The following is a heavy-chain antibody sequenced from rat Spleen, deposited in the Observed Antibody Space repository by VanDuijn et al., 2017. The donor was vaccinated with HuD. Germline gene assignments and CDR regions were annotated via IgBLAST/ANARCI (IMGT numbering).Heavy chain of an antibody. Sequence: QVQLKESGPGLVQPSQTLSLTCTVSGFSLTSYGVSWVRQPPGKGLEWIAAISRGGSTYYNSVLKSRLSISRDTSKSQVFLKMNSLQTEDTAMYFCARLRLRIPDWGPGTMVTVSS. CDR3: ARLRLRIPD. J-gene: IGHJ1*01. D-gene: IGHD1-6*01. V-gene: IGHV2S8*01. CDR1: GFSLTSYG. CDR2: ISRGGST.